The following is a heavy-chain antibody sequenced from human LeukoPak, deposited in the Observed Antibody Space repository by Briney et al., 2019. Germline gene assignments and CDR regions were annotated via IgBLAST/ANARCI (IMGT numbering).Heavy chain of an antibody. CDR3: ARDFMRGSSFAYRLLEY. Sequence: ASVKVSCKTAGYKFTDYYMHWIRQAPGHGLEWMGWINPKTGATGTAPLFKGRVSMSRDTSISTTYMDLSSLTSDDTAVYYCARDFMRGSSFAYRLLEYWGQGTLVTVSS. CDR2: INPKTGAT. CDR1: GYKFTDYY. V-gene: IGHV1-2*02. J-gene: IGHJ4*02. D-gene: IGHD3-16*01.